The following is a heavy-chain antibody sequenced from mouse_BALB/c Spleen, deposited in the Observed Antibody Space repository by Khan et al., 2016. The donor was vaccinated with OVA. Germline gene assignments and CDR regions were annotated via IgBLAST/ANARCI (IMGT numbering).Heavy chain of an antibody. Sequence: EVKVVESGGDLVKPGGSLKLSCAASGFTFSSYGMSWVRQTPDKRLEWVAAISSGGSYTYYPDSLKGRFTISRDNAKNTLYLQTSSLKCEDTAMDYCARQPGYCEVSAVDYWSQGTSVTVSS. CDR1: GFTFSSYG. J-gene: IGHJ4*01. CDR2: ISSGGSYT. V-gene: IGHV5-6*01. CDR3: ARQPGYCEVSAVDY. D-gene: IGHD2-3*01.